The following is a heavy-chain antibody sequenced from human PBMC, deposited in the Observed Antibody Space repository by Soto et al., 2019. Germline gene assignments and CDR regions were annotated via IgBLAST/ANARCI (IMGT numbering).Heavy chain of an antibody. Sequence: SETLSLTCTVSGGSISSGDYYWSWIRQPPGKGLEWIGYIYYSGSTYYNPSLKSRVTISVDTSKNQFSLKLSSVTAADTAVYYCARWRGDGYNYFDYWGQGTLVTVSS. J-gene: IGHJ4*02. V-gene: IGHV4-30-4*02. CDR3: ARWRGDGYNYFDY. D-gene: IGHD5-12*01. CDR2: IYYSGST. CDR1: GGSISSGDYY.